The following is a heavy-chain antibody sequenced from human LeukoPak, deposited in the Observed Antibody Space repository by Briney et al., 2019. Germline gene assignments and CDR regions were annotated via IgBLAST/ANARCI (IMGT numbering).Heavy chain of an antibody. V-gene: IGHV5-51*01. D-gene: IGHD5-24*01. CDR2: IYPGDSDT. Sequence: GESLKISCKASGYNFTSYWIGWVRQMPGKGLEWMGIIYPGDSDTRYSPSFQGQVTISADKSVSTAYLQWSSLKASDSAIYYCATRSDGYSQFDFWGQGTLDTVSS. J-gene: IGHJ4*02. CDR1: GYNFTSYW. CDR3: ATRSDGYSQFDF.